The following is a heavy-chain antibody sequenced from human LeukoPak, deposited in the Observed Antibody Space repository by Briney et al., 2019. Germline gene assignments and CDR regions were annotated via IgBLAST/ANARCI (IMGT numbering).Heavy chain of an antibody. D-gene: IGHD3-22*01. CDR2: INWNGVST. CDR1: GFIFDDNG. J-gene: IGHJ3*02. CDR3: ARVGSSAYGDAFDI. V-gene: IGHV3-20*04. Sequence: GGSLRLSCAASGFIFDDNGMSWPRQAPGKGLEWVSSINWNGVSTGYADSVKGRFTVSRDNAKNSLYLQMNSLRAEDTALYYCARVGSSAYGDAFDIWGQGTMVTVSS.